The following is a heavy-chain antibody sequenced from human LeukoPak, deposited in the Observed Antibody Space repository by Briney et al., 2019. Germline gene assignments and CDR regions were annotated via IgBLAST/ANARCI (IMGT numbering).Heavy chain of an antibody. CDR1: GGTFSSYA. V-gene: IGHV1-69*01. CDR2: IIPIFGTA. J-gene: IGHJ4*02. D-gene: IGHD2-2*01. Sequence: GSSVKVSCKASGGTFSSYAISWVRQAPGQGLEWMGGIIPIFGTANYAQKFQGRVTITADESTSTAYMELSSLRSEDTAVYYCARSYSSSGYQLPKDRAFDYWGQGTLVTVSS. CDR3: ARSYSSSGYQLPKDRAFDY.